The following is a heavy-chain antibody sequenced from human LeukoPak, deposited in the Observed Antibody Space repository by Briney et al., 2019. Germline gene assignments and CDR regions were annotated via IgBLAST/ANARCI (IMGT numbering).Heavy chain of an antibody. V-gene: IGHV4-59*01. D-gene: IGHD3-9*01. CDR1: GGSISYYY. CDR2: IYYTGST. Sequence: SETLSLTCIVSGGSISYYYWTWIRQSPGKGREWIGQIYYTGSTYYNPSLKRRVTISVDTSRNQFSLNLTSVTAADTAVYYCARGGTYNDILSFDPWGQGTLVTVSS. CDR3: ARGGTYNDILSFDP. J-gene: IGHJ5*02.